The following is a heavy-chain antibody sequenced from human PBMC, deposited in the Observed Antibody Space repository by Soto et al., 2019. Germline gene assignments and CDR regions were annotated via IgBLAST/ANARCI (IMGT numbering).Heavy chain of an antibody. CDR3: ERDNKAVADDACDI. CDR2: SIPILGIA. V-gene: IGHV1-69*08. CDR1: GGTFSSYT. D-gene: IGHD6-19*01. J-gene: IGHJ3*02. Sequence: QVQLVQSGAEVTKPGSSVKVYCKASGGTFSSYTISWVRQAPGQGLEWMGRSIPILGIANYAQKFQGRVTITADKSTSTAYMERSILRSEDTAVYYGERDNKAVADDACDIWGQGTMVTVSS.